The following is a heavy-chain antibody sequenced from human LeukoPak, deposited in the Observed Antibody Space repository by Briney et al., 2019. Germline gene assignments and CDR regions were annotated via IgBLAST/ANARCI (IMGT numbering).Heavy chain of an antibody. CDR2: LSGGGST. Sequence: GGSLTLSCAASGFTFSSCAMSWVRQAPGKGLEWVSALSGGGSTFYTDSVKGRFTISRDNSKNTLYLQMSSLRAEDTAVYFCAKSSSGLGLNEYFDLWGRGTLVTVSS. V-gene: IGHV3-23*01. J-gene: IGHJ2*01. CDR3: AKSSSGLGLNEYFDL. D-gene: IGHD2-8*01. CDR1: GFTFSSCA.